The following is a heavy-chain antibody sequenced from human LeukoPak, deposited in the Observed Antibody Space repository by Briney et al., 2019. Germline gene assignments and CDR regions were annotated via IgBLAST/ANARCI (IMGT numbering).Heavy chain of an antibody. CDR1: GFTFSSYS. Sequence: PGGSLRLSCTASGFTFSSYSMNWVRQAPGKGLEWVSYISSSGSTIYYADSVKGRFTISRHNAKNSLYLQMNSLRAEDTAVYYCARDLSLYCSGGSCYSLNYWGQGTLVTVSS. D-gene: IGHD2-15*01. J-gene: IGHJ4*02. CDR2: ISSSGSTI. V-gene: IGHV3-48*04. CDR3: ARDLSLYCSGGSCYSLNY.